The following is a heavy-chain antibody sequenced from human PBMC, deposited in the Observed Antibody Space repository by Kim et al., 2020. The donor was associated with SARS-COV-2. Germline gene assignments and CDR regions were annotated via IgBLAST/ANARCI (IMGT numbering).Heavy chain of an antibody. Sequence: GGSLRLSCAASGFTFSSYWMSWVRQAPGKGLEWVANIKQDGSEKYYVDSVKGRFTISRDNAKNSLYLQMNSLRAEDTAVYYWARDQGEILTGFHRDDACESGGQGTMGTVSS. CDR1: GFTFSSYW. J-gene: IGHJ3*02. CDR3: ARDQGEILTGFHRDDACES. V-gene: IGHV3-7*01. CDR2: IKQDGSEK. D-gene: IGHD3-9*01.